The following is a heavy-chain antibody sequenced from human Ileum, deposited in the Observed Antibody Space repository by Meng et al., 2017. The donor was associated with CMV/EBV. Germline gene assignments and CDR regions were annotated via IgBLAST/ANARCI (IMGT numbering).Heavy chain of an antibody. CDR2: VGTTGDT. V-gene: IGHV3-13*01. D-gene: IGHD5-18*01. Sequence: GGSLRLSCAASGFTFSAYDMHWVRQSTDKGLEWVSAVGTTGDTHYPGSVRGRFTIFRENAKNSLYLQMDSRRAGDTAVYYCARGNPAWPGYYYFDNWGQGPLVTVSS. J-gene: IGHJ4*02. CDR3: ARGNPAWPGYYYFDN. CDR1: GFTFSAYD.